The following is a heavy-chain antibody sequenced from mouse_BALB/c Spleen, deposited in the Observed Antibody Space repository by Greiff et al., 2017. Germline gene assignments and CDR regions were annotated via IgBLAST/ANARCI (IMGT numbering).Heavy chain of an antibody. CDR1: GYAFSSSW. Sequence: QVQLQQSGPELVKPGASVKISCKASGYAFSSSWMNWVKQRPGQGLEWIGRIYPGDGDTNYNGKFKGKATLTADKSSSTAYMQLSSLTSVDSAVYFCARGKDYYGSSYFDYWGQGTTLTVSS. D-gene: IGHD1-1*01. CDR2: IYPGDGDT. V-gene: IGHV1-82*01. CDR3: ARGKDYYGSSYFDY. J-gene: IGHJ2*01.